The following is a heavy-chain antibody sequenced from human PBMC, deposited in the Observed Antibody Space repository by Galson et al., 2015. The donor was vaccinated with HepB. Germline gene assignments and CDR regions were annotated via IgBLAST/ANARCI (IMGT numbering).Heavy chain of an antibody. D-gene: IGHD4-17*01. CDR1: GFTFSNYG. CDR3: ARDAGRAMTVSDY. V-gene: IGHV3-33*01. CDR2: IWHDGSDK. Sequence: SLRLSCAASGFTFSNYGMHWVRQAPGKGLEWVAVIWHDGSDKYYADSVKGRFTISRDNSKNTLYLQMNSLRVEITAVYYCARDAGRAMTVSDYWGQGTLVTVSS. J-gene: IGHJ4*02.